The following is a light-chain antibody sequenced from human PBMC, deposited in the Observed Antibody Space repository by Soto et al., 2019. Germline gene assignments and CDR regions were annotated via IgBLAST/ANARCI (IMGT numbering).Light chain of an antibody. J-gene: IGLJ2*01. CDR2: NNN. V-gene: IGLV1-40*01. CDR1: SSNIGAGYD. Sequence: QSVLAQPPSVSGAPGQRVTISCTGSSSNIGAGYDVHWYQQFPGTAPKVLIFNNNNRPSGVPDRFSGSKSDTSASLAISGLLAEDEADYYCQSYDHSLGASVFGGGTKLTVL. CDR3: QSYDHSLGASV.